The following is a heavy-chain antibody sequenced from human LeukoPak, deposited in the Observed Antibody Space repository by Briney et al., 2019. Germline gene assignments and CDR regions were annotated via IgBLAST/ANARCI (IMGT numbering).Heavy chain of an antibody. V-gene: IGHV5-51*01. Sequence: GESLKISFKGSGYRFTSYFIAWVRQMPGKGLERMGIIYPGDSDTRYSPSFQGQVTISADKSTSTAYLQWSSLKASDTAMYYCARVDTAMAAFDYWGQGTLVTVSS. CDR1: GYRFTSYF. J-gene: IGHJ4*01. D-gene: IGHD5-18*01. CDR2: IYPGDSDT. CDR3: ARVDTAMAAFDY.